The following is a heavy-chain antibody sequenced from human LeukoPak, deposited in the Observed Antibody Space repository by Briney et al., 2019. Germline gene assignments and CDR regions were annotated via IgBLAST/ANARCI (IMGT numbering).Heavy chain of an antibody. CDR1: GGSISSYY. J-gene: IGHJ4*02. D-gene: IGHD1-26*01. CDR3: ARDGSPSGSYYDVYYFDY. V-gene: IGHV4-59*12. Sequence: SETLSLTCTVSGGSISSYYWSWIRQPPGKGLEWIGYIYYSGSTNYNPSLKSRVTISVDTSKNQFSLKLSSVTAADTAVYYCARDGSPSGSYYDVYYFDYWGQGTLVTVSS. CDR2: IYYSGST.